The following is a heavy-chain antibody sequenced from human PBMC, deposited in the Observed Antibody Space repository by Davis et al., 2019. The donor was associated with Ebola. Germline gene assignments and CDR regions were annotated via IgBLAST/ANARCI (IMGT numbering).Heavy chain of an antibody. CDR1: GGSIRSYY. V-gene: IGHV4-59*01. J-gene: IGHJ5*02. CDR3: ARDREAAAIWGWFDP. CDR2: IYYSGST. D-gene: IGHD2-2*01. Sequence: MPSETLSLTCIVSGGSIRSYYWSWIRQPPGKGLEWIGYIYYSGSTNYNPSLKSRVTISVDTSKNQFSLKLRSVTAADTAVYYCARDREAAAIWGWFDPWGQGTLVTVSS.